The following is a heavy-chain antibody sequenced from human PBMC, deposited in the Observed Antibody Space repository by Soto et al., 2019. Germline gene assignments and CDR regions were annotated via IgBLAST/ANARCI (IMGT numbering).Heavy chain of an antibody. J-gene: IGHJ2*01. CDR3: AKLSGWTRWYLDV. Sequence: GGSLRLSCAASGFSFSSYAMTWVRQAPGKGLEWVSVISGSDGGTFYADSVEGRFTISRDNSKNTLFLQMNSLRAEDTAVYYCAKLSGWTRWYLDVWGRGTLVTVSS. V-gene: IGHV3-23*01. CDR1: GFSFSSYA. CDR2: ISGSDGGT. D-gene: IGHD3-16*02.